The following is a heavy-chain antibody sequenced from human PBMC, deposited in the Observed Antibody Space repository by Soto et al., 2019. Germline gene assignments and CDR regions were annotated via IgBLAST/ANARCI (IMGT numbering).Heavy chain of an antibody. D-gene: IGHD6-19*01. V-gene: IGHV4-59*01. J-gene: IGHJ4*02. CDR3: ARSPGYSSGWYLDY. CDR1: GGSISSYY. Sequence: PSETLSLTCTVSGGSISSYYWSWIRQPPGKGLEWIGYIYYSGSTNYNPSLKSRVTISVDTSKNQFSLKLSSVTAADTAVYYCARSPGYSSGWYLDYWGQGTLVTVSS. CDR2: IYYSGST.